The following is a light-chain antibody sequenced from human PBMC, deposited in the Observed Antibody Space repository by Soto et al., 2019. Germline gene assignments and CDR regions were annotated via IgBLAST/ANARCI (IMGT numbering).Light chain of an antibody. V-gene: IGKV3-20*01. CDR3: QQYGSSPIP. CDR2: RAS. CDR1: QSVSNHY. Sequence: VVAESLKNLSLSPGERATLSCRASQSVSNHYLAWYQQKAGQAPKVLIYRASSRATGIPDRFSGSGSGTDFTLTISRLEPEDFAVYYCQQYGSSPIPFGGGANVDIK. J-gene: IGKJ4*01.